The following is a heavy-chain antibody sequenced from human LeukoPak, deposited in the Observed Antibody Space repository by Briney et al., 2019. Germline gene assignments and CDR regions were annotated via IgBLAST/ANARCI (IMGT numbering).Heavy chain of an antibody. CDR1: GFTFSSYS. CDR2: ISSSSSYI. CDR3: ARINTGYCSGGSCFASDY. Sequence: GGSLRLSCAASGFTFSSYSMNWVRQAPGKGLEWVSSISSSSSYIYYADSVKGRFTISRDNAKNSLYLQMNSLRAEDTAVYYCARINTGYCSGGSCFASDYWGQGTLVTVSS. J-gene: IGHJ4*02. V-gene: IGHV3-21*01. D-gene: IGHD2-15*01.